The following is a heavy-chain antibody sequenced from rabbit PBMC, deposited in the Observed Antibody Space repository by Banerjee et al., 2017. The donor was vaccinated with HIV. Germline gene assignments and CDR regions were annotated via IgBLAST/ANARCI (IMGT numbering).Heavy chain of an antibody. CDR2: INTSSGNT. CDR3: ARDLAGVIGWNFNL. Sequence: QQLEESGGGLVKPGGTLTLTCKASGIDISRYNMQWVRQSPEKGLEWIACINTSSGNTVYASWATGRFTISKTSSTTVTLQMTSLTAADTATYLCARDLAGVIGWNFNLWGPGTLVTVS. D-gene: IGHD4-1*01. J-gene: IGHJ4*01. CDR1: GIDISRYN. V-gene: IGHV1S40*01.